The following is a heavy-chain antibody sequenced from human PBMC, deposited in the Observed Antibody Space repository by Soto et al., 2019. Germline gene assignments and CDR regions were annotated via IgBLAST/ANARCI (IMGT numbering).Heavy chain of an antibody. V-gene: IGHV3-48*02. D-gene: IGHD3-10*01. J-gene: IGHJ4*02. CDR2: ISSSSSTI. CDR1: GFTFSSYS. CDR3: ASIYYGSGSYGYFDY. Sequence: EVQLVESGGGLVQPGGSLRLSCAASGFTFSSYSMNWVRQAPGKGLEWVSYISSSSSTIYYADSVKGRFTISRDNAKNSLYLQMNSLRDEDTAVYYCASIYYGSGSYGYFDYWGQGTLVTVSS.